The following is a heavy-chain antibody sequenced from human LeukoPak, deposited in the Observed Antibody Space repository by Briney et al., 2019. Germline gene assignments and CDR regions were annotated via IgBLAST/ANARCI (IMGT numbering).Heavy chain of an antibody. CDR2: IYYSGST. CDR1: GGSISSGGYY. Sequence: SETLSLTCTVSGGSISSGGYYWSWIRQHPGKGLEWIGYIYYSGSTYYNPSLKSRVTISVDTSKNQFSLNLTSVNAADTAVYYCARVMAARREDLNWFDPWGQGTLVTVSS. J-gene: IGHJ5*02. CDR3: ARVMAARREDLNWFDP. V-gene: IGHV4-31*03. D-gene: IGHD6-6*01.